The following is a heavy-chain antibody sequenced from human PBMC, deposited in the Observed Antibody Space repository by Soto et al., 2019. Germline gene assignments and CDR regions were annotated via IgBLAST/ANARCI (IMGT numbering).Heavy chain of an antibody. V-gene: IGHV3-30-3*01. CDR2: ISYDGSNK. Sequence: GGSLRLSCAASGFTFSSYAMHWVRQAPGKGLEWVAVISYDGSNKYYADSVKGRFTISRDNSKNTLYLQMNSLRAEDTAVYYCARERGANTYYYYYYGMDVWGQGTTVTVSS. CDR1: GFTFSSYA. D-gene: IGHD3-10*01. J-gene: IGHJ6*02. CDR3: ARERGANTYYYYYYGMDV.